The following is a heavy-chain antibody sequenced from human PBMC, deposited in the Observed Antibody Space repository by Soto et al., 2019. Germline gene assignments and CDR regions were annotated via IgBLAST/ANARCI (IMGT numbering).Heavy chain of an antibody. CDR1: GFTFNSYG. V-gene: IGHV3-30*18. CDR3: AKDHVGATGIVGY. J-gene: IGHJ4*02. Sequence: QVQLVESGGGVVQPGKSLRLSCAASGFTFNSYGMHWVHQAPGKGLEWVAVISYDGSNKYYADSVKGRFTISRDNSKNTLYLQMNSLRAEDTAVYYCAKDHVGATGIVGYWGQGTLVTVSS. CDR2: ISYDGSNK. D-gene: IGHD1-26*01.